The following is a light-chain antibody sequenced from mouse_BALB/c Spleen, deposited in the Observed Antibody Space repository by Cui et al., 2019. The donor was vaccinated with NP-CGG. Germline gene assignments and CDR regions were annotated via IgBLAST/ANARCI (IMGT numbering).Light chain of an antibody. CDR1: TGAVTTSNY. V-gene: IGLV1*01. J-gene: IGLJ1*01. CDR2: GTN. CDR3: ALWYSNHWV. Sequence: QPVLTQESALTTSPGETVTLTCRSSTGAVTTSNYANWVQEKPDHLFTGLIGGTNNRAPGVPARFSGSLIGDKAALTITGAQTEDEATYFCALWYSNHWVFGGGTKLTVL.